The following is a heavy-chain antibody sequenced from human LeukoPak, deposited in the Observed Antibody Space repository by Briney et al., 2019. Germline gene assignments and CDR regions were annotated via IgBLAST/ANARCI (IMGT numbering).Heavy chain of an antibody. CDR3: AKGGLEGDAMITFGGVIVVSYFDY. CDR1: GFTFSSYW. Sequence: GGSLRLSCAASGFTFSSYWMSWVRQAPGKGLEWVANIKQDGSEKYYVDSVKGRFTISRDNAKNSLYLQMNSLRAEDTAVYYCAKGGLEGDAMITFGGVIVVSYFDYWGQGTLVSVSS. J-gene: IGHJ4*02. CDR2: IKQDGSEK. V-gene: IGHV3-7*03. D-gene: IGHD3-16*02.